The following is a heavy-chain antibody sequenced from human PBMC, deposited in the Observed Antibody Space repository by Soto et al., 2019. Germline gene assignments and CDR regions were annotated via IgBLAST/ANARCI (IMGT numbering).Heavy chain of an antibody. D-gene: IGHD3-3*01. V-gene: IGHV4-31*03. CDR2: IYNNVAT. J-gene: IGHJ4*02. CDR1: GGALSSSSYY. Sequence: KASETLSLTCTVSGGALSSSSYYCRWIRQHPGKGLEWIGYIYNNVATYYSPSLKSRVTISVDTSKNQFSLRLSSVTAADAAMYYCAISRSGTLDDWGQGTLVTVSS. CDR3: AISRSGTLDD.